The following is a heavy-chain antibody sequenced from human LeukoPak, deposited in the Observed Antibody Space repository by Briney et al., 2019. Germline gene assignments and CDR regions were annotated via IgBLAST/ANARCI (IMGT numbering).Heavy chain of an antibody. J-gene: IGHJ4*02. CDR3: ARQGRGQSGSYDY. CDR1: GGSISSYY. D-gene: IGHD1-26*01. CDR2: IYYSGST. Sequence: KSSETLSLTCTVSGGSISSYYWSWIRQPPGKGLEWIGYIYYSGSTNYSPSLKSRVTISVDTSKNQFSLKLSSVTAADTAVYYCARQGRGQSGSYDYWGQGTLVTVSS. V-gene: IGHV4-59*08.